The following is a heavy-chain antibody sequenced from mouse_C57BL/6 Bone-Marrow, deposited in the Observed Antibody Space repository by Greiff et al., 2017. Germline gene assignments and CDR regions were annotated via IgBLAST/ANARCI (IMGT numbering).Heavy chain of an antibody. J-gene: IGHJ2*01. CDR2: IDPSDSST. CDR1: GYTFTSYW. Sequence: QVQLQQPGAELVMPGASVKLSCKASGYTFTSYWMHWVKQRPGQGLEWIGEIDPSDSSTNYNQKFKGKSTLTVDKSSSTAYMQLSSLTSEYSAVYYWNWEYFDYWGQGTTLTVSS. CDR3: NWEYFDY. D-gene: IGHD4-1*01. V-gene: IGHV1-69*01.